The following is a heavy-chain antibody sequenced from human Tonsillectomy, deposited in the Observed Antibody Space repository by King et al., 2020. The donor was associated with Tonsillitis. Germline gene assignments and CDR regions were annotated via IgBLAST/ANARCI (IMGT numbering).Heavy chain of an antibody. CDR3: ARDPGVTIFGAGGMAV. J-gene: IGHJ6*02. V-gene: IGHV3-21*01. CDR1: GFTFSSYS. CDR2: ISSSSSYI. Sequence: VQLVESGGGLVKPGGSLRLSCVASGFTFSSYSMNWVRQAPGKGLEWVSSISSSSSYIYYANSLKGRFTISRDNAKNSLYLQMNSLRAEDTAVYYCARDPGVTIFGAGGMAVWGQGTTVTVSS. D-gene: IGHD3-3*01.